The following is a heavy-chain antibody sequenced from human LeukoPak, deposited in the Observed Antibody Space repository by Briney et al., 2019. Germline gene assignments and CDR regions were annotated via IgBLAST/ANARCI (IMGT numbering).Heavy chain of an antibody. D-gene: IGHD4-23*01. V-gene: IGHV3-30-3*01. J-gene: IGHJ4*02. CDR3: ARPAYGRWIGYFDY. Sequence: GGSLRLSCTASGFSFSGHWMHWVRQAPGKGLEWVAVISYDGSNKYYADSVKGRFTISRDNSKNTLYLQMNSLRAEDTAVYYCARPAYGRWIGYFDYWGQGTLVTVSS. CDR1: GFSFSGHW. CDR2: ISYDGSNK.